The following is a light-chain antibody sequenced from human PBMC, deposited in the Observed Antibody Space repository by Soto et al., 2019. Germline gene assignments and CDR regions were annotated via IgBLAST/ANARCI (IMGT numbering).Light chain of an antibody. Sequence: DIQLTQSPSFLSASVGDRVTITCRASQGISSYLAWYQQKPGKAPKLLIYAASTLQSGVPSRFSGSRSGTEFTLTLTSLQPEDFATYYCQHLNSYPLTFGPGTKVDI. J-gene: IGKJ3*01. CDR3: QHLNSYPLT. CDR1: QGISSY. CDR2: AAS. V-gene: IGKV1-9*01.